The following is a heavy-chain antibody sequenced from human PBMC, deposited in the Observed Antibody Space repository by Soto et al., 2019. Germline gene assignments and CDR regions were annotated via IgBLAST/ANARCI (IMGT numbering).Heavy chain of an antibody. V-gene: IGHV2-5*02. CDR2: IYWDDDK. CDR3: AHRPSYRSGGSCYSGFDY. CDR1: GFSLSTSGVG. Sequence: QITLKESGPTLVKPTQTLTLTCTFSGFSLSTSGVGVGWIRQPPGKALEWLALIYWDDDKRYSPSLKSRLTIPKDTSKNQVVLTMTNMDPVDTATYYCAHRPSYRSGGSCYSGFDYWGQGTLVTVSS. D-gene: IGHD2-15*01. J-gene: IGHJ4*02.